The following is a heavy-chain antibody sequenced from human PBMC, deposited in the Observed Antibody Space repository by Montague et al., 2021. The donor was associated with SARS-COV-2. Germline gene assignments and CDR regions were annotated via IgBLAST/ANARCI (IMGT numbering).Heavy chain of an antibody. CDR2: IRHYGSP. CDR3: VRGGYVDRSSD. V-gene: IGHV4-34*01. J-gene: IGHJ1*01. CDR1: GGSFGGYY. Sequence: SETLSLTCVVYGGSFGGYYWTWIRQTPGKGLEWPGEIRHYGSPNYNPSVNPSLKSRVTMSIDTSKNQFSLRLTSVSAADTAVYYCVRGGYVDRSSDCGQGTLVTVSS. D-gene: IGHD6-19*01.